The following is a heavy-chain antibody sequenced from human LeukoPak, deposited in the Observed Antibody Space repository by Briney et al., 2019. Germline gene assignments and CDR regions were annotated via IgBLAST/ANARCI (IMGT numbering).Heavy chain of an antibody. J-gene: IGHJ4*02. D-gene: IGHD3-3*01. Sequence: GGSLRLSCAASGFTFSNAWMSWVRQAPGKGLEWVSAISGSGGSTYYADSVKGRFTISRDNSKNTLYLQMNSLRAEDTAVYYCAKAPITIFGVVTTDYWGQGTLVTVSS. V-gene: IGHV3-23*01. CDR3: AKAPITIFGVVTTDY. CDR1: GFTFSNAW. CDR2: ISGSGGST.